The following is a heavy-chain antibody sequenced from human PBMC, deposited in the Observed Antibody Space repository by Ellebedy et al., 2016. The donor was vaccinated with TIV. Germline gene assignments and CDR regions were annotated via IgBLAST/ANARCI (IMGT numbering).Heavy chain of an antibody. J-gene: IGHJ4*02. Sequence: GESLKISCAASGFSLSTYDMHWVRQAPGKGLEWVASSSFDASRNYNAASVTGRFTISRDNSKNTLYLQMLSLRDNDAAVYYCVRDDFWGQGTLVTVSS. CDR3: VRDDF. V-gene: IGHV3-30*04. CDR2: SSFDASRN. CDR1: GFSLSTYD.